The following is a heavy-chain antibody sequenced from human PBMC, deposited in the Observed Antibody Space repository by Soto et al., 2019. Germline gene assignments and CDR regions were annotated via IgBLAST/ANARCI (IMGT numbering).Heavy chain of an antibody. CDR2: IKSKVEGGTT. D-gene: IGHD5-12*01. CDR3: TTVIYSGYD. Sequence: PGGSLRLSCAASGFSFSNAMMSWVRQAPGEGLEWVGRIKSKVEGGTTDYAAPVKGRFSISRDDSKNTVYLQMNSLKTEDTAVYYCTTVIYSGYDWGQGTLVTVSS. CDR1: GFSFSNAM. V-gene: IGHV3-15*01. J-gene: IGHJ4*02.